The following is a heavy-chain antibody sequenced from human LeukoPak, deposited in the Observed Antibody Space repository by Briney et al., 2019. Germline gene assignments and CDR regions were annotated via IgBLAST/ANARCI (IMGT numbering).Heavy chain of an antibody. CDR2: ISSSGRTI. D-gene: IGHD3-16*01. CDR3: AELGIMIGGV. J-gene: IGHJ6*04. Sequence: GGSLRLSCAASGFTFSSYEMNWVRQAPGKGLEWVSYISSSGRTIYYADSVKGGFTISRDNAKNSLYLQMNSLRAEDTAVYYCAELGIMIGGVWGKGTMVTISS. V-gene: IGHV3-48*03. CDR1: GFTFSSYE.